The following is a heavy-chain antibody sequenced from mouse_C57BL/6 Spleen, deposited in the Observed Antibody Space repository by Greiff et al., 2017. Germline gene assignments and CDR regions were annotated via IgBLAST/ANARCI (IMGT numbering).Heavy chain of an antibody. J-gene: IGHJ3*01. CDR3: ARDGQLRLPFAY. CDR1: GYSITSGYY. V-gene: IGHV3-6*01. CDR2: ISYDGSN. Sequence: ESGPGLVKPSQSLSLTCSVTGYSITSGYYWNWIRQFPGNKLEWMGYISYDGSNNYNPSLKNRISITRDTSKNQFFLKLNSVTTEDTDTYYCARDGQLRLPFAYWGQGTLVTVSA. D-gene: IGHD3-2*02.